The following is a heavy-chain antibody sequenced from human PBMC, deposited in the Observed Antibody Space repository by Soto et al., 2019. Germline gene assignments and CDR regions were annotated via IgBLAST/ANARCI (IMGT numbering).Heavy chain of an antibody. D-gene: IGHD6-13*01. J-gene: IGHJ4*02. CDR2: ISWDGGST. CDR1: GFTFDDYT. V-gene: IGHV3-43*01. CDR3: AKDIGIAAAGPDY. Sequence: GGSLRLSCAASGFTFDDYTMHWVRQAPGKGLEWVSLISWDGGSTYYADSVKGRFTISRDNSKNSLYLQMDSLRTEDTALYYCAKDIGIAAAGPDYWGQGTLVTVSS.